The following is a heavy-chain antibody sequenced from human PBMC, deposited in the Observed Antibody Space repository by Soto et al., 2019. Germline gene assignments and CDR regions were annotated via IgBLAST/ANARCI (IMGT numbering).Heavy chain of an antibody. Sequence: SETLSLTCTVSGDSISSGANYWSWIRQPPGKGLEWIGYIYYSGSTYYNPTLKSRVTISVDRSKNLFSLKLSSVTAEDTAVYYCARDPPATRHGMDVWGQGTTVTVSS. J-gene: IGHJ6*02. CDR3: ARDPPATRHGMDV. V-gene: IGHV4-30-4*01. CDR1: GDSISSGANY. CDR2: IYYSGST.